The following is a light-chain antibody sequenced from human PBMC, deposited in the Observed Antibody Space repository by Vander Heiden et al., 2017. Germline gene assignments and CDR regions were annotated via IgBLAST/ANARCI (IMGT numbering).Light chain of an antibody. CDR2: KVS. CDR1: QSLVNSDGNTY. V-gene: IGKV2-30*01. CDR3: MQDTHWPPIT. Sequence: DVVMTQSPLSLPVTLGQPASISCRSSQSLVNSDGNTYLNWFQQRPGQSPRRLIYKVSNRDSGVPDRFSGSGSGTDFTLKISRVEAEDVGVYYCMQDTHWPPITFGQGTRLEIK. J-gene: IGKJ5*01.